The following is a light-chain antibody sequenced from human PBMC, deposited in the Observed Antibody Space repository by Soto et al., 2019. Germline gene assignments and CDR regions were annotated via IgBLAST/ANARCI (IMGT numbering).Light chain of an antibody. CDR2: GAS. J-gene: IGKJ5*01. CDR3: QQRSNWPPIT. CDR1: QSVSHHY. V-gene: IGKV3-11*01. Sequence: ELVLTQSPGTLSLSPGDRATLSRTAIQSVSHHYLAWHQQKPGQAPRLLSYGASNRATGIPDRFSGSGSGTDFTLTIGSLEPEDFAVYYCQQRSNWPPITFGQGTRLEI.